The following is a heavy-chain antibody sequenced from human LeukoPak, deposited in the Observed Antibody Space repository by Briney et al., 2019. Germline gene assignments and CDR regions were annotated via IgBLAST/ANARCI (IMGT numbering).Heavy chain of an antibody. D-gene: IGHD6-6*01. J-gene: IGHJ4*02. CDR3: AKRVPYSSSSVYFDN. CDR2: VSDSGSDT. Sequence: GGSLRLSCAASGFTFSNHGMSWVRQASGKGLEWVSAVSDSGSDTYYADSVKGRFTVSKDNSKDNLYLQMNSLRAEDTAVYYCAKRVPYSSSSVYFDNWGQGTLVSASS. CDR1: GFTFSNHG. V-gene: IGHV3-23*01.